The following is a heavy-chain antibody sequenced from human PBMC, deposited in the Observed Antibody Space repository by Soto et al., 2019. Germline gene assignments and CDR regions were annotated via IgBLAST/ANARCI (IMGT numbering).Heavy chain of an antibody. CDR1: GGSISGDYW. Sequence: SETLSLTCVVSGGSISGDYWRTWVRQSPGKGLEWLGEIFHSGSTNSNPSLKTRVTLSVDKSKREFSLNLTSVTAADTAVYYCARGDSGSYLREGLGYYYVMDIWGQGTTVTVSS. J-gene: IGHJ6*02. D-gene: IGHD1-26*01. CDR2: IFHSGST. V-gene: IGHV4-4*02. CDR3: ARGDSGSYLREGLGYYYVMDI.